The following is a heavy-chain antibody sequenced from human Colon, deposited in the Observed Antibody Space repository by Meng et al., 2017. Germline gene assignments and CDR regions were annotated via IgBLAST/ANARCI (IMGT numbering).Heavy chain of an antibody. CDR1: GGSFSNYY. CDR3: ARGVDWAKSGNF. V-gene: IGHV4-34*01. D-gene: IGHD3-9*01. CDR2: IHPSGSS. Sequence: QGQPRQWGAGLLKPSETRFLTCAVYGGSFSNYYLAWIRQPPGKGLEWIGEIHPSGSSYYSPSLQSRVTITLDTSKNQFSLTLSSLTAADTAVYYCARGVDWAKSGNFWGQGTLVTVSS. J-gene: IGHJ4*02.